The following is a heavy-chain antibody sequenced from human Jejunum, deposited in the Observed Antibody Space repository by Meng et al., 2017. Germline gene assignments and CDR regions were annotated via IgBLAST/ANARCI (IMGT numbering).Heavy chain of an antibody. CDR2: IRSDGSST. CDR1: GFTFSSKW. J-gene: IGHJ4*02. Sequence: EVQLEESGGGLVQPGGSLRLSCAASGFTFSSKWMHWVRQAPGKGLVWVSRIRSDGSSTGYADSVKGRFTISRDNAKNTLYLQMNSLRAEDTAVYYCAQTDYFHYWGQGTLVTVSS. CDR3: AQTDYFHY. V-gene: IGHV3-74*02.